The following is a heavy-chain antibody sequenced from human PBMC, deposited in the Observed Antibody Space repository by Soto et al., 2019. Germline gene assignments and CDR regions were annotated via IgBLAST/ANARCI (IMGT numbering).Heavy chain of an antibody. CDR2: INPNSGGT. CDR3: AREEHGIAAAANWFDP. CDR1: GYTFTGYY. V-gene: IGHV1-2*04. J-gene: IGHJ5*02. Sequence: ASVKVSCKASGYTFTGYYMHWVRQAPGQGLEWMGWINPNSGGTNYAQKFQGWVTMTRDTSISTAYMELSRLRSDDTAVYYCAREEHGIAAAANWFDPWGYGTLVTVSS. D-gene: IGHD6-13*01.